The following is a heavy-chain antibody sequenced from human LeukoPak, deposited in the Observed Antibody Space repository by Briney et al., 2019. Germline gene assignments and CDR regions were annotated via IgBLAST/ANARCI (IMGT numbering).Heavy chain of an antibody. J-gene: IGHJ4*02. Sequence: ASVKVSCKASGYTFTSYYMHWVRQAPGQGLEWMGIINPSGGSTSYAQKFQGRVTMTRDTSTSTVYMELSSLRSEDTAVYYCARDSFYGSGSYWLPKYWGQGTLVTVSS. CDR2: INPSGGST. CDR3: ARDSFYGSGSYWLPKY. CDR1: GYTFTSYY. V-gene: IGHV1-46*01. D-gene: IGHD3-10*01.